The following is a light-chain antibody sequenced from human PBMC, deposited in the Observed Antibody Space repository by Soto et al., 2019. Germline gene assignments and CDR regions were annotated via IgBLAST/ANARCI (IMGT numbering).Light chain of an antibody. Sequence: QPVLTQPPSASGTPGQRVTISCSGGSSDIGRNVVYWYQHLPGTAPKLGIYMNNQRPSGVPDRFSGSKSGTSASLAISGLQSEDEAHYYCALWHYSLHVCVFGGGNKQTV. V-gene: IGLV1-44*01. J-gene: IGLJ3*02. CDR1: SSDIGRNV. CDR2: MNN. CDR3: ALWHYSLHVCV.